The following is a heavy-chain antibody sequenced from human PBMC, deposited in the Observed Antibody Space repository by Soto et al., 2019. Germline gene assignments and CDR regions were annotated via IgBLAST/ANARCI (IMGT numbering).Heavy chain of an antibody. CDR2: IWYDGSNK. Sequence: GGSLRLSCAASGFTFSSYGMHWVRQAPGKGLEWVAVIWYDGSNKYYADSVKGRFTISRDNSKNTLYLQMNSLRAEDTAVYYCARDTAMVTNYYYYMDVWGKGTTVTVSS. CDR1: GFTFSSYG. V-gene: IGHV3-33*01. CDR3: ARDTAMVTNYYYYMDV. D-gene: IGHD5-18*01. J-gene: IGHJ6*03.